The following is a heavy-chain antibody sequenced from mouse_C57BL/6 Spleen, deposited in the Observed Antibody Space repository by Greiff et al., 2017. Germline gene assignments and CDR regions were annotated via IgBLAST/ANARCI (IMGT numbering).Heavy chain of an antibody. Sequence: EVKLMESGGGLVQPKGSLKLSCAASGFTFNTYAMHWVRQAPGKGLEWVARIRSKSSNYATYYADSVKDRFTISREDSQSMLYLQMNNLKTEDTAMYYWVREGNYDGSCYFEYWGQGTTLTVSS. D-gene: IGHD1-1*01. CDR2: IRSKSSNYAT. CDR3: VREGNYDGSCYFEY. V-gene: IGHV10-3*01. J-gene: IGHJ2*01. CDR1: GFTFNTYA.